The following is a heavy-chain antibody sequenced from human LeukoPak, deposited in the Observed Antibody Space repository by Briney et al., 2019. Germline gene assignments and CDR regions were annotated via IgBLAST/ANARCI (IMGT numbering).Heavy chain of an antibody. CDR1: GGSISSSSYY. V-gene: IGHV4-39*01. D-gene: IGHD3-22*01. Sequence: PSETLSLTCTVSGGSISSSSYYRGWIRQPPGKGLEWIGSIYYSGSTYYNPSLKSRVTISVDTSKNQFSLKLSSVTAADTAVYYCARPSGYYPFGAFDIWGQGTMVTVSS. CDR3: ARPSGYYPFGAFDI. CDR2: IYYSGST. J-gene: IGHJ3*02.